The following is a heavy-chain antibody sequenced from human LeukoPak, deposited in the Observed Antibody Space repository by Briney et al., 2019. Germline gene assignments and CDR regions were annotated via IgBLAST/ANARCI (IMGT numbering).Heavy chain of an antibody. CDR2: IYYSGST. V-gene: IGHV4-59*08. J-gene: IGHJ3*02. Sequence: SETLSLTCTVSGGSISSYYWSWIRQPPGKGLEWIGYIYYSGSTNYNPSLKSRVTISVDTSKNQFSLKLSSVTAADTAVYYCVRHDRGHDAFGIWGQGTMVTVSS. D-gene: IGHD1-14*01. CDR1: GGSISSYY. CDR3: VRHDRGHDAFGI.